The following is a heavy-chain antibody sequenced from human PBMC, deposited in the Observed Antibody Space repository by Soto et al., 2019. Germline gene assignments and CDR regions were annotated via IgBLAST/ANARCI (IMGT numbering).Heavy chain of an antibody. D-gene: IGHD1-26*01. J-gene: IGHJ4*02. CDR3: ARAVGSSPPRY. CDR2: IYDTGSP. CDR1: GGSVSVYY. Sequence: PSETLSLTCTISGGSVSVYYWSWIRQPPGQALEWIGYIYDTGSPYYNPALRSRVSISADTSKNQISLKLTSATAADTAVYYCARAVGSSPPRYWGRGTLVTVSS. V-gene: IGHV4-59*02.